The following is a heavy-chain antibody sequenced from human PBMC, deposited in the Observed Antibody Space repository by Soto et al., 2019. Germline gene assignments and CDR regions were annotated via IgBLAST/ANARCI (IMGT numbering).Heavy chain of an antibody. Sequence: PGGSLRLSCAASGFTFSNAWMNWDRQAPGKGLEWVGRIKSKTDGGTTDYAAPVKGRFTISRDDSKNTLYLQMNSLKTEDTAVTYCTTADGDEYGMDVWGQGTTVTVSS. V-gene: IGHV3-15*07. CDR1: GFTFSNAW. D-gene: IGHD4-17*01. CDR3: TTADGDEYGMDV. J-gene: IGHJ6*02. CDR2: IKSKTDGGTT.